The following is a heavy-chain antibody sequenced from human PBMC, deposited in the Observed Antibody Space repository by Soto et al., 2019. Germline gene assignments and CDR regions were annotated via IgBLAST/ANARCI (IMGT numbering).Heavy chain of an antibody. CDR2: LDYSGTT. J-gene: IGHJ4*02. V-gene: IGHV4-59*01. Sequence: SETLSLTCTVSGGSISSYYWNWIRQSPGKGLEWIASLDYSGTTNYNPSLKSRITTSVDPSKKQFSLKMRSVTAADTAVYYCARDYFPTSSSSSKGFDYWGQGSLVTVSS. CDR3: ARDYFPTSSSSSKGFDY. CDR1: GGSISSYY. D-gene: IGHD6-6*01.